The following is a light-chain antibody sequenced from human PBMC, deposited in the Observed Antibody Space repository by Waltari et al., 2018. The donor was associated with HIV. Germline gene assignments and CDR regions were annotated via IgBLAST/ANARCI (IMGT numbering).Light chain of an antibody. CDR1: SSNIGSNF. CDR2: RNN. CDR3: AAWDDSLSGHWV. J-gene: IGLJ3*02. Sequence: QSVLTQPASASGTPGQRVTISCSGSSSNIGSNFVYWYQQLPGTAPKLLIYRNNQRPSGVPDRFSGSKSGTSASLAISGLRSEDEADYYCAAWDDSLSGHWVFGGGTKVTVL. V-gene: IGLV1-47*01.